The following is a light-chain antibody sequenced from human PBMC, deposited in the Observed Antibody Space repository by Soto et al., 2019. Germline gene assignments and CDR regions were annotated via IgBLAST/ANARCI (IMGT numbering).Light chain of an antibody. CDR1: QIVVYSSNNKNY. J-gene: IGKJ5*01. Sequence: DIVMTQSTDSLAVSLGERATINFKSSQIVVYSSNNKNYLAWYQQKPGQPPKLLIYWASTRESGVPDRFSGSGSGTDFTLTISSLQAEDVAVYYCQQYYSTPITFGQGTRLEIK. CDR3: QQYYSTPIT. V-gene: IGKV4-1*01. CDR2: WAS.